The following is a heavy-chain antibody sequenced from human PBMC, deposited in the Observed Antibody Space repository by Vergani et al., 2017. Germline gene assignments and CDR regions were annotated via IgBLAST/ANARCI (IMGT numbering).Heavy chain of an antibody. V-gene: IGHV3-9*01. CDR1: GFSFDDYA. J-gene: IGHJ4*02. CDR3: AKGYCSSTSCYGGYSDY. Sequence: EVQLVESGGGLVQPGRSLRLSCAASGFSFDDYAMHWVRQAPGKGLEWVSGISWNSGSIGYADSVKGRFTISRDNANNSLYLQMNSLRAEDTALYYCAKGYCSSTSCYGGYSDYWGQGTLVTVSS. D-gene: IGHD2-2*01. CDR2: ISWNSGSI.